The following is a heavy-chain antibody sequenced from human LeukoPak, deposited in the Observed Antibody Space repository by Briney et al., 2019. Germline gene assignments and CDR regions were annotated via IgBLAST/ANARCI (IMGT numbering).Heavy chain of an antibody. CDR2: IDGDGNNI. D-gene: IGHD1-26*01. J-gene: IGHJ4*02. Sequence: VGSLRLSCAGSGFTFSNYWMHWIRQDPGKGLMWVSRIDGDGNNINYAGSVKGRFTISRDNAKNTLYLQMNSLRPEDTAVYYCVSDSGSRSGGDYWGQGTLVTVSS. CDR1: GFTFSNYW. CDR3: VSDSGSRSGGDY. V-gene: IGHV3-74*01.